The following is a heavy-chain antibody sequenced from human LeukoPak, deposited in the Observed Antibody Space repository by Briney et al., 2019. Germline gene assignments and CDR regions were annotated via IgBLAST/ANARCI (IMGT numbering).Heavy chain of an antibody. J-gene: IGHJ4*02. CDR1: GYTFTSYA. V-gene: IGHV7-4-1*02. CDR3: ARGRLPPAAHQGAFDY. CDR2: INTNTGNP. Sequence: ASVTVSCKASGYTFTSYAMNWVRQAPGQGLEWMGWINTNTGNPTYAQGFTGRFVFSLDTSVSTAYLQISSLKAEDTAVYYCARGRLPPAAHQGAFDYWGQGTLVTVSS. D-gene: IGHD2-2*01.